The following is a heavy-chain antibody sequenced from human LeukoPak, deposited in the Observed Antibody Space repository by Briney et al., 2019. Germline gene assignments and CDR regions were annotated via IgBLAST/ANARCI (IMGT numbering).Heavy chain of an antibody. CDR1: GFTYSSYS. V-gene: IGHV3-21*01. Sequence: PGGSLRLSCAASGFTYSSYSMNWVRQAPGKGLEWVSSISRSSNYIYYADSVQGRLTISRDNAKNSLYLQMNSLRAEDTAVYYCAKDREAVAGDYWGQGTLVTVSS. CDR2: ISRSSNYI. D-gene: IGHD6-19*01. J-gene: IGHJ4*02. CDR3: AKDREAVAGDY.